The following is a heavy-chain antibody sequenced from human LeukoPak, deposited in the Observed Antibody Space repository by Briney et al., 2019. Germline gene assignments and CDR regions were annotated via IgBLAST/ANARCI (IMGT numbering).Heavy chain of an antibody. D-gene: IGHD1-14*01. Sequence: SETLSLTCAVYGGSFSGYYWSWIRQPPGKGLEWIGEINHSGSTNYNPSLKSRVTISVDTSKNQFSLKLSSVTAADTAVYYCARGRCQGSPDDYWGQGTLVTVSS. J-gene: IGHJ4*02. V-gene: IGHV4-34*01. CDR2: INHSGST. CDR1: GGSFSGYY. CDR3: ARGRCQGSPDDY.